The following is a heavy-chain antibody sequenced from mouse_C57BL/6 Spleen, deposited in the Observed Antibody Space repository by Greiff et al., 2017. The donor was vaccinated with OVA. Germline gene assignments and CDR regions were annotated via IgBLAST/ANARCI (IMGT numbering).Heavy chain of an antibody. CDR1: GYTFTSYW. CDR3: AREEGGSSYFDY. Sequence: QVQLKQPGAELVKPGASVKMSCKASGYTFTSYWITWVKQRPGQGLEWIGDIYPGSGSTNYNEKFKSKATLTVDTSSSTAYMQLSSLTSEDSAVYYCAREEGGSSYFDYWGQGTTLTVSS. V-gene: IGHV1-55*01. D-gene: IGHD1-1*01. J-gene: IGHJ2*01. CDR2: IYPGSGST.